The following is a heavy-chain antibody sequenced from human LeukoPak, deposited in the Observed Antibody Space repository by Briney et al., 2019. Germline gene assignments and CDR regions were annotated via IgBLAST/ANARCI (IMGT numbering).Heavy chain of an antibody. CDR2: IYYNGST. CDR3: ARGRSSGWYKDYYYYYGMDV. D-gene: IGHD6-19*01. V-gene: IGHV4-31*03. J-gene: IGHJ6*02. CDR1: GGSISSGGYY. Sequence: SETLSLTCTVSGGSISSGGYYWSWIRQHPGKGLEWIGYIYYNGSTYYNPSLKSRVTISVDTSKNQFSLKLSSVTAADTAVYYCARGRSSGWYKDYYYYYGMDVWGQGTTVTVSS.